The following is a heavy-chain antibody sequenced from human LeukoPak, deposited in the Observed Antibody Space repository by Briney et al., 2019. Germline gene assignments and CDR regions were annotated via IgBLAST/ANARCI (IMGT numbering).Heavy chain of an antibody. CDR1: GFTFSSYG. D-gene: IGHD3-16*01. Sequence: GGSLRLSCAASGFTFSSYGMSWVRQAPGKGLEWVSAISGSGGSTYYADSVKGRFTISRDNAKNSLYLQMNSLRAEDTAVYYCARADRLGAALLASFDYWGQGTLVTVSS. V-gene: IGHV3-23*01. J-gene: IGHJ4*02. CDR2: ISGSGGST. CDR3: ARADRLGAALLASFDY.